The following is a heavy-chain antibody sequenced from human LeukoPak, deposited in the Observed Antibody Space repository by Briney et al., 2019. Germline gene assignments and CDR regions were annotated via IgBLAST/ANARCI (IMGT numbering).Heavy chain of an antibody. Sequence: ASVKVSCKASGYTFTGYYMHWVRQAPGQGLEWMGWVNPNSGGTNYAQKFQGRVTMTRDTSISTAYMELSRLRSDDTAVYYCARDGGYSYGITYYYYYGMDVWGQGTTVTVSS. V-gene: IGHV1-2*02. D-gene: IGHD5-18*01. J-gene: IGHJ6*02. CDR2: VNPNSGGT. CDR3: ARDGGYSYGITYYYYYGMDV. CDR1: GYTFTGYY.